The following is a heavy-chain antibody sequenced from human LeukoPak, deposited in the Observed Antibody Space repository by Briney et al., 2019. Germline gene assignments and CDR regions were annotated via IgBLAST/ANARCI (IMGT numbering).Heavy chain of an antibody. V-gene: IGHV1-2*02. CDR1: GYSFTAFY. CDR2: INPNSGGT. J-gene: IGHJ4*02. Sequence: ASVKVSCKTSGYSFTAFYIHWVRQAPGQGLEWMGLINPNSGGTSYAQKFQGRVTITRDTSISTAYMELRSLRSDDTAVYYCARKDPYGGNPLDYWGQGTLVTVSS. CDR3: ARKDPYGGNPLDY. D-gene: IGHD4-23*01.